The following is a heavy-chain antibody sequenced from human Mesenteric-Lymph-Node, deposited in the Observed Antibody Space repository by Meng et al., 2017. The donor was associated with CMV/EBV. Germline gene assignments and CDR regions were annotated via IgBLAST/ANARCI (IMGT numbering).Heavy chain of an antibody. D-gene: IGHD3-10*01. V-gene: IGHV3-15*01. J-gene: IGHJ4*02. Sequence: SGFNFNKAWMNWVRQVTGSGLEWVGHIKSKADGGTTAYAAPVKGRFTVSRDDSKNTLYLQMNSLKTEDTAVYYCTTPYFYGSGSPYWGQGTLVTVSS. CDR2: IKSKADGGTT. CDR1: GFNFNKAW. CDR3: TTPYFYGSGSPY.